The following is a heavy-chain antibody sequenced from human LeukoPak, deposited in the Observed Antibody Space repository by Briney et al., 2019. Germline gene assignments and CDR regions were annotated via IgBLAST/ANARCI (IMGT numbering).Heavy chain of an antibody. Sequence: GGSLRLSCAASGFTFSSFAMSWVRQAPGKGLEWVSTFSGSGGSTYYADSVRGRFSISRDNSKNTLYLQMNSLRAEDTSAYYCARSGLNRFDYWGQGTLVTVSS. CDR2: FSGSGGST. D-gene: IGHD2-15*01. CDR1: GFTFSSFA. J-gene: IGHJ4*02. CDR3: ARSGLNRFDY. V-gene: IGHV3-23*01.